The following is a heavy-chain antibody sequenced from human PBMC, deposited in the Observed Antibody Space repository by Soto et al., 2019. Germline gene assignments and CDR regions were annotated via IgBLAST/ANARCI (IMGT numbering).Heavy chain of an antibody. D-gene: IGHD4-17*01. J-gene: IGHJ4*02. CDR3: ARDVDADFRTDFDY. V-gene: IGHV3-11*01. CDR2: ISGNGEVI. Sequence: PGVSLILSFAASGCPFIYYYRHWIRRAPGKGLEWISYISGNGEVIQYAASARGRFTISRDNAENSVYLEMESLRDEDTALYYCARDVDADFRTDFDYWGRGTLVTVSS. CDR1: GCPFIYYY.